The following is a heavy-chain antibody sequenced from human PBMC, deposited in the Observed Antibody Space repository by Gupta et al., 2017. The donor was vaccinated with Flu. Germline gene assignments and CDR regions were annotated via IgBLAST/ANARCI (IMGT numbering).Heavy chain of an antibody. Sequence: QVHLVESGGGVVQPGRSLRLSCAASGFIFSSYDMHWVRQAPGKGLEWVAGISYDGTNKYYGDTVRGRFTISRDNSKNTLSLQMSSLRAEDTAVYHCAKTGVEVAGRARVSLYLIGNWGQGTLVTVSS. CDR3: AKTGVEVAGRARVSLYLIGN. CDR1: GFIFSSYD. CDR2: ISYDGTNK. J-gene: IGHJ4*02. D-gene: IGHD6-19*01. V-gene: IGHV3-30*18.